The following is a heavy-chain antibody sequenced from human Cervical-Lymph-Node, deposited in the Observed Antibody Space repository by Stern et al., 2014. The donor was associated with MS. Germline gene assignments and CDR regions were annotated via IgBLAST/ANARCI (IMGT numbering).Heavy chain of an antibody. CDR1: GFSIRRYW. CDR3: SKDTYGPEDF. D-gene: IGHD3-10*01. J-gene: IGHJ4*02. Sequence: EVQLEGSGGGLVQPGGSLTLYCVGSGFSIRRYWMPWIRQGPGRGLDWGARINRDGSSTDHAVSVRGRFTISRDNARNTLYLQMHSLRAEDAAVYYCSKDTYGPEDFWGQGTSVTVSS. V-gene: IGHV3-74*01. CDR2: INRDGSST.